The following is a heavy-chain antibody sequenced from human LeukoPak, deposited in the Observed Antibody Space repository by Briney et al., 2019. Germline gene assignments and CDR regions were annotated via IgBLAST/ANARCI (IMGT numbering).Heavy chain of an antibody. J-gene: IGHJ4*02. D-gene: IGHD6-13*01. CDR2: ISSSSSTI. CDR3: AKRFRGSSGLYYFDY. V-gene: IGHV3-48*01. Sequence: GSLRLSCAASGFTFSSYSMNWVRQAPGKGLEWVSYISSSSSTIYYADSVKGRFTISRDNAKNSLYLQMNSLRAEDTAIYYCAKRFRGSSGLYYFDYWGQGTLVTVSS. CDR1: GFTFSSYS.